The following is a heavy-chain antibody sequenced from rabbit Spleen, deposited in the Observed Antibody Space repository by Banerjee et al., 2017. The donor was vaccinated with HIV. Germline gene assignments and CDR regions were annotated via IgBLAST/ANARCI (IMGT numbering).Heavy chain of an antibody. CDR2: IDPVFGIT. CDR3: ARDGAGGSYFAL. CDR1: GFDFSGDY. D-gene: IGHD8-1*01. V-gene: IGHV1S7*01. Sequence: QLKETGGGLVQPGGSLTLSCKASGFDFSGDYMIWVRQAPGRGLEWIGYIDPVFGITYYANWVNGRFSISRENAQNTVFLQMTSLTAADTATYFCARDGAGGSYFALWGPGTLVTVS. J-gene: IGHJ4*01.